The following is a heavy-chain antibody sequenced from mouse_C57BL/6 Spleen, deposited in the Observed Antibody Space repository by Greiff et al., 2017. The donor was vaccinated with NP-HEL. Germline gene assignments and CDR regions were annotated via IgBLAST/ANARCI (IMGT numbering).Heavy chain of an antibody. CDR1: GYTFTDYE. CDR3: TRSVYYDYDEGNY. D-gene: IGHD2-4*01. V-gene: IGHV1-15*01. J-gene: IGHJ2*01. CDR2: IDPETGGT. Sequence: QVQLQQSGAELVRPGASVTLSCKASGYTFTDYEMHWVKQTPVHGLEWIGAIDPETGGTAYNQKFKGKAILTADKSSSTAYMELRSLTSEDSAVYYCTRSVYYDYDEGNYWGQGTTLTVSS.